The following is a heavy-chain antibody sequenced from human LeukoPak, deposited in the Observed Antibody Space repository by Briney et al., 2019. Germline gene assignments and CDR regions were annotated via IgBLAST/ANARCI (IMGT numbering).Heavy chain of an antibody. CDR2: ISAYNGNT. J-gene: IGHJ4*02. V-gene: IGHV1-18*01. CDR3: ASYQHGHFDY. CDR1: GYTFTSYA. D-gene: IGHD2-2*01. Sequence: GASPKDSCKASGYTFTSYAISWGPQAPGQGLEGMGWISAYNGNTNYAQKLQDIGTMTTDTSTSTASVELRSLSSDETPVYCCASYQHGHFDYRGQRTLVTVSS.